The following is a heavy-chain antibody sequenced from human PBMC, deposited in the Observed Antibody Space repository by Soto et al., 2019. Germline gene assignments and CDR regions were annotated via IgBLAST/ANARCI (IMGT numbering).Heavy chain of an antibody. Sequence: PSETLSLTCIVSGSSISPFYWSWLRQPPGKGLKWIGNIYYSGSTNYNPSLKSQVTISVDTTKKQYSLRLFSVTAADTAVYYCSSVGCYYGDYPNFYYFGQGTPVPVSS. J-gene: IGHJ4*02. V-gene: IGHV4-59*01. D-gene: IGHD4-17*01. CDR3: SSVGCYYGDYPNFYY. CDR2: IYYSGST. CDR1: GSSISPFY.